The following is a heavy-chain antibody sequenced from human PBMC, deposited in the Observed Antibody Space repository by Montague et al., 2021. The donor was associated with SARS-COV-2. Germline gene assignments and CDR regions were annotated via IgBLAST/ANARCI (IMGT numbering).Heavy chain of an antibody. D-gene: IGHD3-22*01. CDR2: INHGGST. V-gene: IGHV4-34*01. CDR3: ARGPRITMIVVVITDIWFDP. Sequence: SETLSLTCAVYGGSFSGYYWSWIHQPPGKGLEWIGEINHGGSTNYNPSLKSRVTISVDTSKNQFSLKLSSVTAADTAVYYCARGPRITMIVVVITDIWFDPWGQGTLVTVSS. CDR1: GGSFSGYY. J-gene: IGHJ5*02.